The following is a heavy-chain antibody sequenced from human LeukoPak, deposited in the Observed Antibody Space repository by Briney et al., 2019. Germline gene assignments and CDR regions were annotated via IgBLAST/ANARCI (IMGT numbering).Heavy chain of an antibody. Sequence: ASVKVSCKASGYTFTSYGISWVRQAPGQGLEWMGWISAYNGNTNYAQKLQGRVTMTTDTSTSTAYMELRSLRSDDTAVYYCARANGYYYGSGDKYYFDHWGQGTLVTVSS. D-gene: IGHD3-10*01. CDR2: ISAYNGNT. CDR1: GYTFTSYG. J-gene: IGHJ4*02. V-gene: IGHV1-18*01. CDR3: ARANGYYYGSGDKYYFDH.